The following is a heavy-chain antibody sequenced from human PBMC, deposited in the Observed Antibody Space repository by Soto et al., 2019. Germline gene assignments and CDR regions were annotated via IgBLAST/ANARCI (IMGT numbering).Heavy chain of an antibody. J-gene: IGHJ6*03. CDR3: ANSLVVVVAAEKLGLRDYYYMDV. CDR2: ISGSGGST. CDR1: GFTFSSYA. Sequence: GGSLRLSCAASGFTFSSYAMSWVRQAPGKGLEWVSAISGSGGSTYYADSVKGRFTISRDNSKNTLYLQMNSLRAEDTAVYYCANSLVVVVAAEKLGLRDYYYMDVWGKGTTVTVSS. V-gene: IGHV3-23*01. D-gene: IGHD2-15*01.